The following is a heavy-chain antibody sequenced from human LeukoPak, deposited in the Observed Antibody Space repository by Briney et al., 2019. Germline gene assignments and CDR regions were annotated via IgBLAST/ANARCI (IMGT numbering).Heavy chain of an antibody. Sequence: PSETLSLTCTVSGGSISSYYWSWIRQPPGKGLEWIGYIYYSGSTNYNPSLKSRVTISVDTSKNQFSLKLSSVTAADTAVYYCARDIRPCRFDPWGQGTLVTVSS. D-gene: IGHD1-14*01. CDR1: GGSISSYY. CDR2: IYYSGST. V-gene: IGHV4-59*12. CDR3: ARDIRPCRFDP. J-gene: IGHJ5*02.